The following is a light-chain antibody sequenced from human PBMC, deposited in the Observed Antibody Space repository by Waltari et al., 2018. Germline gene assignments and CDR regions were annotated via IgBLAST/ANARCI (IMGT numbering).Light chain of an antibody. CDR1: SSDVGGYNY. CDR2: EVS. CDR3: SSYAGSNEV. J-gene: IGLJ2*01. V-gene: IGLV2-8*01. Sequence: QSALTQPPSASGSPGQSVTISCTGTSSDVGGYNYVSGYQQHPGKAPKLMIYEVSKRPSGVPDRFSGSKSGNTASLTVSGLQAEDEADYYCSSYAGSNEVFGGGTKLTVL.